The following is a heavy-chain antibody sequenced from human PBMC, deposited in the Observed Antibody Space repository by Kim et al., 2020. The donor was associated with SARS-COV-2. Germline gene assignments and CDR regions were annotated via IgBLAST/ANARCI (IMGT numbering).Heavy chain of an antibody. CDR1: GFTFSSYA. Sequence: GGSLRLSCAASGFTFSSYAMHWVRQAPGKGLEWVAVISYDGSNKYYVDSVKGRFTISRDNSKNTLYLQMNSLRAEDTAVYYCARAAAGAYFDYWGQGTLVTVSS. J-gene: IGHJ4*02. V-gene: IGHV3-30*04. CDR2: ISYDGSNK. D-gene: IGHD6-13*01. CDR3: ARAAAGAYFDY.